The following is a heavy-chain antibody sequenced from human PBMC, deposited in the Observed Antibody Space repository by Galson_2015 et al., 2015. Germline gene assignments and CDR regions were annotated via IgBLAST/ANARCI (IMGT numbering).Heavy chain of an antibody. CDR1: GFTFSHHW. V-gene: IGHV3-74*01. CDR3: AREKRSRFLEWLPDAFDI. D-gene: IGHD3-3*01. Sequence: SLRLSCAASGFTFSHHWMHWVRQAPGKGLVWVSRINIDGSSTTYADSVEGRFTMSRDNARNTLYLQMDSLRAEDTAVYYCAREKRSRFLEWLPDAFDIWGPGTMVTVFS. CDR2: INIDGSST. J-gene: IGHJ3*02.